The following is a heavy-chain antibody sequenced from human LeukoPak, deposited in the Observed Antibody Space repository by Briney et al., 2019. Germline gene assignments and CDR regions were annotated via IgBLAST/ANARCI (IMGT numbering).Heavy chain of an antibody. CDR3: AKSQVTVAATRFDY. CDR2: TSGSGGNT. V-gene: IGHV3-23*01. CDR1: GFTFSIYD. J-gene: IGHJ4*02. D-gene: IGHD2-15*01. Sequence: GGSLRLSCAASGFTFSIYDMSWVRQAPGKGLEWVSGTSGSGGNTYYADSVKGRFTISRDNSKSTLYLQMNSLRAEDTAVYYCAKSQVTVAATRFDYWGQGTLVTVSS.